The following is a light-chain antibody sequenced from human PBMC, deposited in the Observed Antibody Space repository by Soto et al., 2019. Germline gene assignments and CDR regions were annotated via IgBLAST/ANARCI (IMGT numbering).Light chain of an antibody. CDR1: QSINTW. CDR3: QQYAESPLT. CDR2: DAS. J-gene: IGKJ4*01. V-gene: IGKV1-5*01. Sequence: PSTLSASVGDRVTVTCRASQSINTWLAWYQQKPGKAPKLLIYDASSLQSGVPSRFTGRGSGTEFTLTISSLQPDDFATYYCQQYAESPLTFGGGTKVDI.